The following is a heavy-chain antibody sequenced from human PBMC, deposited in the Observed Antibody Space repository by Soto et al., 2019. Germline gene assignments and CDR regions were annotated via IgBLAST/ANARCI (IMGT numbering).Heavy chain of an antibody. V-gene: IGHV3-23*01. CDR2: ISSTGGTT. D-gene: IGHD6-6*01. Sequence: GRSLRLSCAASGFTFSNFGMSWVRQPPGKGLEWVSAISSTGGTTYYADSVKGRFTISRDNSKNTLSLQMNSLRVEDTAVYYCSKHRAAARHLGDYCGQGTLVTVSS. CDR1: GFTFSNFG. CDR3: SKHRAAARHLGDY. J-gene: IGHJ4*02.